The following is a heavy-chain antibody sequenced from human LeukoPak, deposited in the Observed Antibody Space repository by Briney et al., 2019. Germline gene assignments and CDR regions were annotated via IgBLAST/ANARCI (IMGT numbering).Heavy chain of an antibody. CDR2: ISSSSSYI. D-gene: IGHD2-2*01. CDR3: ARASPQYCSSTSCYVPDPPYYYYGMDV. CDR1: GFTFSSYN. Sequence: GGSLRLSCAASGFTFSSYNMNWVRQAPGKGLEWVSSISSSSSYIYYADSVKGRFTISRDNAKNSLYLQMNSLRAEDTAVYYCARASPQYCSSTSCYVPDPPYYYYGMDVWGQGTTVTVSS. J-gene: IGHJ6*02. V-gene: IGHV3-21*01.